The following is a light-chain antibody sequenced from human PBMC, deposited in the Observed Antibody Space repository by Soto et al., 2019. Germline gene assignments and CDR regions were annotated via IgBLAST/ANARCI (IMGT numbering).Light chain of an antibody. CDR2: GAS. CDR3: QQYNKWWT. J-gene: IGKJ1*01. CDR1: QSVSSS. Sequence: EVVMTQSPATLSMSPGERATLSCRASQSVSSSLAWYQQKPGQAPRLLIYGASTRATGIPDRFSGSGSETEFTLTISSLQAEDFAIYYCQQYNKWWTFGQGTKGEIK. V-gene: IGKV3-15*01.